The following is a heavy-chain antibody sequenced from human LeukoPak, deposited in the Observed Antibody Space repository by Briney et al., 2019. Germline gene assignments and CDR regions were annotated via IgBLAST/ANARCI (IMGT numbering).Heavy chain of an antibody. CDR2: ISGSGSTS. D-gene: IGHD3-10*01. V-gene: IGHV3-23*01. CDR3: AKDQRGYYQPIDY. CDR1: GFPFSSHA. Sequence: QPGGSLRLSCAASGFPFSSHAMRWVRQAPGRGLECVSAISGSGSTSYYADSAKGRFTISRDNSKNTLYLQMTSLRAEDTAVYYCAKDQRGYYQPIDYWGQGILVTVSS. J-gene: IGHJ4*02.